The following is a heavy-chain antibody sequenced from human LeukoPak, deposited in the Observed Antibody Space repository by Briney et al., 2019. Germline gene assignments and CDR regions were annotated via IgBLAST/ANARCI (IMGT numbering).Heavy chain of an antibody. CDR3: ARDYSPSSGYCSSTNWYWDGLDI. J-gene: IGHJ3*02. CDR2: INQDGSKK. V-gene: IGHV3-7*01. Sequence: GGSLRLSCAASGFTFSTYWMTWVRQAPGKGLEWVANINQDGSKKNYVDSVKGRFTVSRDNVKNSVYLQMNSLRAEDTAVYYCARDYSPSSGYCSSTNWYWDGLDIWGQGTMVTVSS. CDR1: GFTFSTYW. D-gene: IGHD2-2*03.